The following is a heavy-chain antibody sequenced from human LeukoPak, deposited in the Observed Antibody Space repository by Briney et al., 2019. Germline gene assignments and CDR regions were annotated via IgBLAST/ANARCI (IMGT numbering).Heavy chain of an antibody. Sequence: ASVKVSCKASGYTFTSYAMHWVRQAPGQRLEWMGWINAGNGNTKYSQEFQGRVTITRDTSASTAYMELSSLRSEDMAVYYCARDAYSSGWYGFFDYYYYMDVWGKGTTVTISS. CDR2: INAGNGNT. D-gene: IGHD6-19*01. J-gene: IGHJ6*03. V-gene: IGHV1-3*03. CDR1: GYTFTSYA. CDR3: ARDAYSSGWYGFFDYYYYMDV.